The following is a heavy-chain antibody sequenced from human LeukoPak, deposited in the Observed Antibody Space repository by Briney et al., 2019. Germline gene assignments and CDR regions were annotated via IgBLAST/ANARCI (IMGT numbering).Heavy chain of an antibody. Sequence: GGSLRLSCAASGFTFSSYEMNWVRQAPGKGLEWVSYISSSGSTIYYADSVKGRFTISRDNAKNSLCLQMNSLRAEDTAVYYCARDVVRGVYGMDVWGKGTTVTVSS. V-gene: IGHV3-48*03. CDR2: ISSSGSTI. CDR3: ARDVVRGVYGMDV. D-gene: IGHD3-10*01. CDR1: GFTFSSYE. J-gene: IGHJ6*04.